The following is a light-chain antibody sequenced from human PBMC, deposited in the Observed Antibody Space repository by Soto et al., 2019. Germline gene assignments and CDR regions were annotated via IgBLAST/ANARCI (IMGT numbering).Light chain of an antibody. CDR1: QSVTSNY. V-gene: IGKV3-20*01. CDR2: GAS. CDR3: QHYVTSLTT. J-gene: IGKJ1*01. Sequence: EIVLTQSPGTLSLSPGERATLSCRASQSVTSNYLAWYQQKPGQAPRLLIFGASIRATGIPDRFIGSGSGTDFTLTISRLEPEDFAVYYCQHYVTSLTTFGQGTKVDIK.